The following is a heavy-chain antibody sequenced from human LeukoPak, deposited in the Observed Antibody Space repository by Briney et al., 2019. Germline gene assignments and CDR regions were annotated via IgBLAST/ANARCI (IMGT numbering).Heavy chain of an antibody. D-gene: IGHD2-2*02. CDR3: ATTSGYCSSTSCYSPSSPDY. CDR2: IIPIFGTA. CDR1: GGTFSSYA. Sequence: VASVKVSCKASGGTFSSYAISWVRQAPGQGLEWMGGIIPIFGTANYAQKFQGRVTITTGESTSTAYMELSSLRSEDTAVYYCATTSGYCSSTSCYSPSSPDYWGQGTLVTVSS. V-gene: IGHV1-69*05. J-gene: IGHJ4*02.